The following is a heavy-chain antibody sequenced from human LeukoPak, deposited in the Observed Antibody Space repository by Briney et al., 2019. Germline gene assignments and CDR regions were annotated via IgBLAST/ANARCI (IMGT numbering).Heavy chain of an antibody. CDR3: ARDKGGSGWYGHPYFDY. V-gene: IGHV4-31*03. CDR1: GGSISSGGYY. Sequence: PSETLSLTCTVSGGSISSGGYYWSWIRQHPGKGLEWIGYIYYSGSTYYNPSLKSRVTISVDTSKNQFSLKLSSVTAADTAVYYCARDKGGSGWYGHPYFDYWGQGTLVTVSS. J-gene: IGHJ4*02. CDR2: IYYSGST. D-gene: IGHD6-19*01.